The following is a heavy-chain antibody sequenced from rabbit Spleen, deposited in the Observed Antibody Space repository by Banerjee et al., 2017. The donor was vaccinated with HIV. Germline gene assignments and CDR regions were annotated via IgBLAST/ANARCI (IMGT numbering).Heavy chain of an antibody. CDR3: ARDLAGVIGWNFYL. D-gene: IGHD4-1*01. V-gene: IGHV1S45*01. CDR1: GFSFSSSYW. CDR2: IYGGSSGST. Sequence: QEQLEESGGDLVKPGASLTLTCTASGFSFSSSYWICWVRQAPGKGLEWIACIYGGSSGSTYYASWAKGRFTISKASSTTVTLQMTSLTAADTATYFCARDLAGVIGWNFYLWGQGTLVTVS. J-gene: IGHJ4*01.